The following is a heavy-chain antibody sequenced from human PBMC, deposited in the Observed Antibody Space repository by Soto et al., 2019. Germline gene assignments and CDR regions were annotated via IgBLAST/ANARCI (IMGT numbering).Heavy chain of an antibody. CDR2: IKSKTDGGTT. Sequence: EVQLVESGGGLVKPGGSLRLSCAASGFTFSNAWMSWVRQAPGKGLEWVGRIKSKTDGGTTDYAAPVKGRFTISRDDSKNALYLQMNSLKTEETAGYYCTTAGVVAAGLDYWGQGTLVTVSS. J-gene: IGHJ4*02. CDR1: GFTFSNAW. CDR3: TTAGVVAAGLDY. V-gene: IGHV3-15*01. D-gene: IGHD2-15*01.